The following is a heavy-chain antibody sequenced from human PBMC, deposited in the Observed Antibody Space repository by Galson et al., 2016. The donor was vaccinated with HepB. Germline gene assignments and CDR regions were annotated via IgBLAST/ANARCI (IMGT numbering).Heavy chain of an antibody. D-gene: IGHD6-19*01. Sequence: TLSLTCTVSGAPMTSGGFFWTWIRQLPGKGLEWIGEIHYGGTTYYNPSLKGRVSMSLDMSQNQFYLTLTSVTAAETALYYCAMNTPPTEAGENHYGVDVWGKGTMVTVSS. CDR2: IHYGGTT. CDR1: GAPMTSGGFF. J-gene: IGHJ6*04. CDR3: AMNTPPTEAGENHYGVDV. V-gene: IGHV4-31*03.